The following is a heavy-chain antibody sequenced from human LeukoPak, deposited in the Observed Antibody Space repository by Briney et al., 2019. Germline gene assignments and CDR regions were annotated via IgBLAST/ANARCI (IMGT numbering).Heavy chain of an antibody. D-gene: IGHD3-22*01. CDR1: GGSFSGYY. Sequence: SETLSLTCAVYGGSFSGYYWSWIRQPPGKGLEWIGEINHSGSTNYNPSLKSRVTISVDTSKNQFSLKLTSVTAADTAVYYCARRSKDSSGYYYFDYWGQGTLVTVSS. CDR3: ARRSKDSSGYYYFDY. CDR2: INHSGST. J-gene: IGHJ4*02. V-gene: IGHV4-34*01.